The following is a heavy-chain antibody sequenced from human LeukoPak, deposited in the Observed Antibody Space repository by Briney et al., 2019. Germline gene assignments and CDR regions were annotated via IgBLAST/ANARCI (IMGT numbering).Heavy chain of an antibody. CDR1: GGSISSGSYY. CDR2: IYTSGST. CDR3: ARGTWRYYFDY. V-gene: IGHV4-61*02. D-gene: IGHD3-3*01. J-gene: IGHJ4*02. Sequence: PSETPSLTCTVSGGSISSGSYYWSWIRQPAGKGLEWIGRIYTSGSTNYNPSLKSRVTISVDTSKNQFSLKLSSVTAADTAVYYCARGTWRYYFDYWGQGTLVTVSS.